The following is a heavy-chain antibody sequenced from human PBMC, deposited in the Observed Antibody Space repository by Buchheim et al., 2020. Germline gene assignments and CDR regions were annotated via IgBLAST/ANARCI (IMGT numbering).Heavy chain of an antibody. D-gene: IGHD3-22*01. CDR2: ISYDGSNK. V-gene: IGHV3-30*04. Sequence: QVQLVESGGGVVQPGRSLRLSCAASGFTFSSYAMHWVRQAPGKGLEWVAVISYDGSNKYYADSVKGRFTISRDNSKNTLYLQMNSLRAEDTAVYYCARPTTMIAYYFDYWGQGTL. CDR3: ARPTTMIAYYFDY. CDR1: GFTFSSYA. J-gene: IGHJ4*02.